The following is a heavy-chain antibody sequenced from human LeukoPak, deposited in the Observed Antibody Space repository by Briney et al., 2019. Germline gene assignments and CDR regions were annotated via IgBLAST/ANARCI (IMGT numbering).Heavy chain of an antibody. Sequence: ASVKVSCKVSGYTLTELSMHWVRQAPGKGLEWMGGFDPEDGETIYAQKFQGRVTMTEDTSTDTAYMELSSLRSEDTAVYYCATGFSIGYSSGWYWLDPWGQGTLVTVSS. CDR3: ATGFSIGYSSGWYWLDP. D-gene: IGHD6-19*01. V-gene: IGHV1-24*01. J-gene: IGHJ5*02. CDR1: GYTLTELS. CDR2: FDPEDGET.